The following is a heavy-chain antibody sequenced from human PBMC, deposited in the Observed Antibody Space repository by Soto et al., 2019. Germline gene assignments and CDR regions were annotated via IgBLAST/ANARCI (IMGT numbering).Heavy chain of an antibody. CDR1: GYTFTSYD. V-gene: IGHV1-46*01. CDR3: ARDLYPAASYNWFDP. J-gene: IGHJ5*02. Sequence: ASVKVSCKASGYTFTSYDINWVRQAPGQGLEWMGIINPSGGSTSYAQKFQGRVTMTRDTSTSTVYMELSSLRSEDTAVYYCARDLYPAASYNWFDPWGQGTLVTVSS. D-gene: IGHD2-2*01. CDR2: INPSGGST.